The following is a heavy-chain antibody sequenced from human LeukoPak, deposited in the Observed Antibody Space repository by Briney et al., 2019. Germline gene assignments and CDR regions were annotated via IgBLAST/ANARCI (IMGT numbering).Heavy chain of an antibody. CDR3: ARSSMIVAVTPLHYFDY. Sequence: SETLSLTCTVSGGSISSYYWSWIRQPAGKGLEWIGRIYTSGSTNYNPSLKSRVTMSVDTSKNQFSLKLSSVTAADTAVYYCARSSMIVAVTPLHYFDYWGQGTLVTVSS. CDR1: GGSISSYY. J-gene: IGHJ4*02. V-gene: IGHV4-4*07. CDR2: IYTSGST. D-gene: IGHD3-22*01.